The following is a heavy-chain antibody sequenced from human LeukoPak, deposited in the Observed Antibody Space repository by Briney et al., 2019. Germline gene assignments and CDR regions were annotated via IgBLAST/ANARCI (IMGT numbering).Heavy chain of an antibody. J-gene: IGHJ4*02. D-gene: IGHD3-22*01. V-gene: IGHV3-7*04. Sequence: GGSLRLSCAASGFTFTDYWMSWVRQAPGKGLEWVANIKHDGGEKYYVDSVKGRFTISRDNAKNSLYLQMNSLRAEDTAVYYCASDIPSIKNYYDSSGYYGENFDYWGQGTLVTVSS. CDR3: ASDIPSIKNYYDSSGYYGENFDY. CDR2: IKHDGGEK. CDR1: GFTFTDYW.